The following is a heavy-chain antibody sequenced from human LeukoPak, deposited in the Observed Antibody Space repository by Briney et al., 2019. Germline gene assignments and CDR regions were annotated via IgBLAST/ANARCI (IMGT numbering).Heavy chain of an antibody. Sequence: KPSETLSLTCTVSGGSISSYYWNWIRQPAGKGLEWIGRIYTSGSTNYNPSLKSRVTMSVDTSKNQFSLNLTSVTAAVTAVYYCARSAAGGWYYFDYWGQGTLVTVSS. CDR1: GGSISSYY. D-gene: IGHD6-25*01. CDR3: ARSAAGGWYYFDY. V-gene: IGHV4-4*07. CDR2: IYTSGST. J-gene: IGHJ4*02.